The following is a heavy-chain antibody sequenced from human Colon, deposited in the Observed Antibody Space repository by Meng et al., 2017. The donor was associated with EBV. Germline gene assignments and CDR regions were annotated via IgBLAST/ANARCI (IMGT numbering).Heavy chain of an antibody. CDR2: IYHGGNT. CDR3: ARGNAYNAPSFDY. D-gene: IGHD5-24*01. J-gene: IGHJ4*02. CDR1: GASISSNNW. Sequence: VQLQESGPGLVEPSGTLSLTCAVSGASISSNNWWSWVRKPPGKGLEWIGEIYHGGNTNYNPSLKSRVTISVDRSNDQFSLSLSSVTAADTAVYYCARGNAYNAPSFDYWGQGTLVTVSS. V-gene: IGHV4-4*02.